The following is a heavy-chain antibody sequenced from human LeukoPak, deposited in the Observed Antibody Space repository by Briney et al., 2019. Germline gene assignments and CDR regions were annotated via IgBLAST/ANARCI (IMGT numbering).Heavy chain of an antibody. Sequence: GGSLRLSCAASGFTFSSYGMHWVRQAPGKGLEWVAFIRYDGSNKYYADSVKGRFTISRDNSKNTLYLQMNSLRAEDTAVYYCAHSSGWDHDAFDIWGQGTMVTVSS. D-gene: IGHD6-19*01. V-gene: IGHV3-30*02. CDR1: GFTFSSYG. CDR3: AHSSGWDHDAFDI. CDR2: IRYDGSNK. J-gene: IGHJ3*02.